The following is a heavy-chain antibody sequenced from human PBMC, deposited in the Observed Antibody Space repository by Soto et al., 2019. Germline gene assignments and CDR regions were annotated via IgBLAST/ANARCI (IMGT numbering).Heavy chain of an antibody. J-gene: IGHJ6*02. CDR3: ARGLGLGLGGSYYKRDYNYGMDV. CDR1: GGYFRGDY. Sequence: SETLPLTYAVLGGYFRGDYWRWILQPPWRWREWTGEINHSGSTNYNPSLKSRVTISVDTSKNQFSLKLSSVTAADTAVYYCARGLGLGLGGSYYKRDYNYGMDVWGQGTTVTVSS. CDR2: INHSGST. D-gene: IGHD3-10*01. V-gene: IGHV4-34*01.